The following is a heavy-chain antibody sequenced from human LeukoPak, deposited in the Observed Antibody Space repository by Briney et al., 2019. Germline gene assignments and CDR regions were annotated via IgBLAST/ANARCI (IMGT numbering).Heavy chain of an antibody. D-gene: IGHD2-2*01. CDR1: GGSFSGYY. V-gene: IGHV4-34*01. CDR3: AIYCSSTSCSNDY. J-gene: IGHJ4*02. CDR2: INHSGST. Sequence: SETLSLTCAVYGGSFSGYYWSWIRQPPGKGLEWIGEINHSGSTNYNPSLKSRVTISVDTSKNQFSLKLSSVTAADTAVHYCAIYCSSTSCSNDYWGQGTLVTVSS.